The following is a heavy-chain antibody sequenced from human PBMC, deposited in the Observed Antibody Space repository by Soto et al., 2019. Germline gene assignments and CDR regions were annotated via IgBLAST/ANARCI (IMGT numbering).Heavy chain of an antibody. CDR1: GFSFRNYN. Sequence: QMQLVESGGGVVQPGRSLRLSCAASGFSFRNYNLHWVRQAPGKGLEWVAVVSHDGVNKHYAESVKGRLSISRDSSRETLYLQMNSLRPEETAVYYCVRETQIVMVVVPTPGSPGAFDMWGQGTMVTVSS. V-gene: IGHV3-30-3*01. CDR2: VSHDGVNK. D-gene: IGHD2-15*01. CDR3: VRETQIVMVVVPTPGSPGAFDM. J-gene: IGHJ3*02.